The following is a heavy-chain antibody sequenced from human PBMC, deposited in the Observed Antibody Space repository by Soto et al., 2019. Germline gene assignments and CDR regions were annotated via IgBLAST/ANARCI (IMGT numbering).Heavy chain of an antibody. CDR2: IHYSGSS. V-gene: IGHV4-59*01. CDR1: GGSISRYY. CDR3: AREFPYYVSSHSYLDQ. Sequence: SETLSLTCTVSGGSISRYYWSWIRQPPGKGLEWIGYIHYSGSSIYNPSLKSRVTIAVDTSKNQFSLKLSSVTAADTAVYYCAREFPYYVSSHSYLDQWGQGALVRVCS. J-gene: IGHJ4*02. D-gene: IGHD3-16*01.